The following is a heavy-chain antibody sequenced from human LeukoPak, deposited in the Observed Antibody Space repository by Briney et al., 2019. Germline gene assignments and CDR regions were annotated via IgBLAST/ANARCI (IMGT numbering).Heavy chain of an antibody. J-gene: IGHJ6*02. V-gene: IGHV4-39*01. Sequence: PSETLSLTCTVFDASFSSTNYWWVWLRQPPGTGLEWIGSIYYSGSTNINPSLKSRVTLFIDMSTKQFSLRLASMTAADTAVFYCARSSGPDYYGLDVWGQGTTVTVS. D-gene: IGHD6-19*01. CDR1: DASFSSTNYW. CDR2: IYYSGST. CDR3: ARSSGPDYYGLDV.